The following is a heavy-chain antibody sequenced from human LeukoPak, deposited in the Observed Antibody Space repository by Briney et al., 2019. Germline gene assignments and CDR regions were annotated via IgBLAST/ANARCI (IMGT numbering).Heavy chain of an antibody. V-gene: IGHV4-39*07. CDR2: IYYSGST. Sequence: KPSETLSLTCTVSGGSISSSSSYWGWIRQPPGKGLEWIGSIYYSGSTYYNPSLKSRVTISVDTSKNQFSLKLSSVTAADTAVYYCARLDGYRGYWGQGTLVTVSS. CDR3: ARLDGYRGY. CDR1: GGSISSSSSY. D-gene: IGHD5-24*01. J-gene: IGHJ4*02.